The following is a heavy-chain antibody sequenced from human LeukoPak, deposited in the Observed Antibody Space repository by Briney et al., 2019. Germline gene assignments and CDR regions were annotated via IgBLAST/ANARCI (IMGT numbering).Heavy chain of an antibody. CDR2: IYHSGST. Sequence: PSGTLSLTCAVSGGSSSSSNWWSWVRQPPGKGLEWIGEIYHSGSTNYNPSLKSRVTISVDKSKNQFSLRLSSVTAADTAVYYCARDVQWLASRGGIDVWGQGTTVTVSS. V-gene: IGHV4-4*02. J-gene: IGHJ6*02. D-gene: IGHD6-19*01. CDR1: GGSSSSSNW. CDR3: ARDVQWLASRGGIDV.